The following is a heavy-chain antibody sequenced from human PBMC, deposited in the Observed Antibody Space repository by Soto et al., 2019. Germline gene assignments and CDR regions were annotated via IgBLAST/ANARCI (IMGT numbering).Heavy chain of an antibody. CDR2: ISSHGDTT. J-gene: IGHJ5*02. V-gene: IGHV3-23*01. CDR3: ARDHYDFWSGFPPTNWFHP. CDR1: GFLFSSYA. D-gene: IGHD3-3*01. Sequence: PGGSLRLSCEASGFLFSSYAMNWVRQAPGKGLEWVSSISSHGDTTYYSESVRGRFTISRDNSKNTLFLQMNSLRAGDTAVYFCARDHYDFWSGFPPTNWFHPWGQGTLVTVSS.